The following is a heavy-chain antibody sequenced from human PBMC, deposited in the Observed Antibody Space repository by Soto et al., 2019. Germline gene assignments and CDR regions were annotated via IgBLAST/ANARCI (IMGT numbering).Heavy chain of an antibody. J-gene: IGHJ4*02. CDR2: INPNSGGT. Sequence: ASVKVSCKASGYTFTGYYMHWVRQAPGQGLEWMGWINPNSGGTNYAQKFQGWVTMTRDTSISTAYMELSRLRSDDTAVYYCARDNCSGGSCYSDYWGQGTLVTVSS. V-gene: IGHV1-2*04. CDR3: ARDNCSGGSCYSDY. D-gene: IGHD2-15*01. CDR1: GYTFTGYY.